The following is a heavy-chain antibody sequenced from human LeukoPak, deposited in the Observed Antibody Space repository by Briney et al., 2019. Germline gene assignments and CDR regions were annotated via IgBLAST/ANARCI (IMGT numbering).Heavy chain of an antibody. CDR3: ARVFYAQLSLSNMIVDY. D-gene: IGHD2/OR15-2a*01. CDR1: RGSISGGSYY. CDR2: IYTSGST. J-gene: IGHJ4*02. V-gene: IGHV4-61*09. Sequence: SETLSLTCTVSRGSISGGSYYWTWIRQPAGKGLEWIGHIYTSGSTNYNPSLKSRVTISVDTSKNQFSLKLSSVTAADTAVYYCARVFYAQLSLSNMIVDYWGQGTLVTVSS.